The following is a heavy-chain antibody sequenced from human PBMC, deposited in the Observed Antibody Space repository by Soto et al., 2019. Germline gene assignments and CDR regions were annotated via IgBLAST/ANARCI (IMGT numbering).Heavy chain of an antibody. D-gene: IGHD6-19*01. CDR1: GYTFTGYY. CDR3: ARGRRGSGNWFDP. J-gene: IGHJ5*02. Sequence: QVQLVQSGAEVKKPGASVKVSCKASGYTFTGYYMHWVRQAPGQGLEWMGWINPNSGGTNYAQKFQGWVXXTXDXSISTAYMELSRLRSDDTAVYYCARGRRGSGNWFDPWGQGTLVTVSS. CDR2: INPNSGGT. V-gene: IGHV1-2*04.